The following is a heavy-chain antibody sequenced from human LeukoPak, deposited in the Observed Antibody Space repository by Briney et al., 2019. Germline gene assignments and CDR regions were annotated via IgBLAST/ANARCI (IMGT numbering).Heavy chain of an antibody. D-gene: IGHD4-11*01. J-gene: IGHJ5*02. CDR1: GSSMNGFQ. V-gene: IGHV4-4*07. CDR3: ARGQSYRKSQNWFGP. CDR2: ISTSGNI. Sequence: SETLSLTCTVSGSSMNGFQWSWIRQPAGKGLEWIGRISTSGNINYTPSLKSRVTMSVNTSKNQFSLKLTSVTAADTAVYFCARGQSYRKSQNWFGPWGQGTLVTVSS.